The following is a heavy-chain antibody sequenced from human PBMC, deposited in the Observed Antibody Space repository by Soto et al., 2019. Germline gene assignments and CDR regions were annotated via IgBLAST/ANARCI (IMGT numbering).Heavy chain of an antibody. CDR3: AQLAAPDDY. Sequence: QVQLQESGPGLVKPSGTLSLTCAVSGGSISSSNWWSWVRQPPGKGLEWIGEIYHSGSTNYNPSLXXRXTXXVDQSTNQFSLKLSSGTAADTAVYYCAQLAAPDDYWGQGTLVTVSS. J-gene: IGHJ4*02. CDR2: IYHSGST. V-gene: IGHV4-4*02. CDR1: GGSISSSNW. D-gene: IGHD6-6*01.